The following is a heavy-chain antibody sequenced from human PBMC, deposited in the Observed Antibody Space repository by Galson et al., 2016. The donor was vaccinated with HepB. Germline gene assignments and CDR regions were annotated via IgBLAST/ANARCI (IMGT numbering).Heavy chain of an antibody. CDR3: ARDGYAYAFDL. Sequence: TLSLTCTVSGESISSGGHYWSWVRQYPGKGLQWIGYIHHSGSTYYTPSLESRVAMSIDTSKSRFSLDLRSVTAADTAVYFCARDGYAYAFDLWGRGTLVTVSS. D-gene: IGHD5-12*01. CDR2: IHHSGST. CDR1: GESISSGGHY. J-gene: IGHJ2*01. V-gene: IGHV4-31*03.